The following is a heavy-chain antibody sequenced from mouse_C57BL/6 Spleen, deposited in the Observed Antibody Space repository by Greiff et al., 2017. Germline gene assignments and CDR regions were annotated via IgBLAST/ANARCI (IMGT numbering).Heavy chain of an antibody. CDR1: GYTFTSYW. CDR2: INPSNGGT. J-gene: IGHJ1*03. Sequence: VKLQQSGTELVKPGASVKLSCTASGYTFTSYWMHWVKQRPGQGLEWIGNINPSNGGTNYNEKFKSKATMTVDKSSSTAYLQLSSLTSEDSALYYCASEGVDYYGSTGYWYFDVWGKGTTVTVSS. CDR3: ASEGVDYYGSTGYWYFDV. V-gene: IGHV1-53*01. D-gene: IGHD1-1*01.